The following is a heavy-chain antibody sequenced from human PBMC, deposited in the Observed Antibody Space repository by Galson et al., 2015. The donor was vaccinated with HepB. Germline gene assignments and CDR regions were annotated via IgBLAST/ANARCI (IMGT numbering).Heavy chain of an antibody. CDR3: ARGSPGGARKPIDY. J-gene: IGHJ4*02. V-gene: IGHV4-59*01. CDR2: IYYSGST. CDR1: GGSISTYY. Sequence: ETLSLTCTVSGGSISTYYWSWIRQPPGKGLEWIGYIYYSGSTNYNPSLKSRVTMSVDTSKNQFSLKLSSVTAADTAVYYCARGSPGGARKPIDYWGQGTLVTVSS. D-gene: IGHD3-16*01.